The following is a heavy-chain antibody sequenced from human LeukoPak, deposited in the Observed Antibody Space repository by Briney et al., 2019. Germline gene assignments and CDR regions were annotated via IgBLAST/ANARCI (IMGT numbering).Heavy chain of an antibody. V-gene: IGHV3-74*01. CDR3: ARIKNYYDSSGYLSSLDY. CDR2: IKSDGSST. D-gene: IGHD3-22*01. Sequence: GGSLRLSCVASGFTFRDHWMHWVRQPPGHGLVWVSRIKSDGSSTTYADSVKGRFTVSRDNANNTLYLQMNGLRAEDTAVYYCARIKNYYDSSGYLSSLDYWGQGTLVTVSS. CDR1: GFTFRDHW. J-gene: IGHJ4*02.